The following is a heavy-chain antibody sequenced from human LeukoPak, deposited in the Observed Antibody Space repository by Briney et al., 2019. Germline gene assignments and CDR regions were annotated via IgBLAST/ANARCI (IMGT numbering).Heavy chain of an antibody. Sequence: ASVKVPCKTSGGTFLSHTFSWVRQAPGKGLEWMGKITPVIETANYAQTLQGRVSIYADKSTTTVYMDLSGLRPDDTAVYYCARVNLRGSNYNWFDPWGQGTRVTVSS. CDR2: ITPVIETA. D-gene: IGHD3-10*01. J-gene: IGHJ5*02. CDR1: GGTFLSHT. V-gene: IGHV1-69*08. CDR3: ARVNLRGSNYNWFDP.